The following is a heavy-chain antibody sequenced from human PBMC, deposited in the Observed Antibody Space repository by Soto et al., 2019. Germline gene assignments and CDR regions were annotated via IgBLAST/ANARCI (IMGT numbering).Heavy chain of an antibody. J-gene: IGHJ5*02. CDR2: IYWNDDK. CDR3: AHRLSSGGLVPAANWFDP. D-gene: IGHD2-2*01. V-gene: IGHV2-5*01. CDR1: GFSLSTSGVG. Sequence: GPTLVNPTQTLTLTCTFSGFSLSTSGVGVGWIRQPPGKALEWLALIYWNDDKRHSPSLKSRLTITKDTSKNQVVLTMTNMDPVDTATYYCAHRLSSGGLVPAANWFDPWGQGTLVTVSS.